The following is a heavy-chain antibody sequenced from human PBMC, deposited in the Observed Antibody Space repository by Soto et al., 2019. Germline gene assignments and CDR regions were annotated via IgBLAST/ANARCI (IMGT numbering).Heavy chain of an antibody. CDR1: GFTFSSYE. CDR3: ARGMYYYDSSGYPFDY. J-gene: IGHJ4*02. V-gene: IGHV3-48*03. CDR2: ISSSGSTI. Sequence: SLRLSCAASGFTFSSYEMNWVRQAPGKGLEWVSYISSSGSTIYYADSVKGRFTISRDNAKNSLYLQMNSLRAEDTAVYYCARGMYYYDSSGYPFDYWGQGTLVTVSS. D-gene: IGHD3-22*01.